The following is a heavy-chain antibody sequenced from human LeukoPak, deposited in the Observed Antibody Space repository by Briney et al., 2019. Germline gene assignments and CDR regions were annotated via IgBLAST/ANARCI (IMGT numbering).Heavy chain of an antibody. V-gene: IGHV3-9*03. J-gene: IGHJ4*02. D-gene: IGHD6-13*01. CDR1: GFTFDDYA. Sequence: GGSLRLSCAASGFTFDDYAMHWVRQAPGKGLEWVAGISWNSGSVNYADSVKGRFTISRDNAKNSLFLQMNSLRAEDMALYYCVKDMGYSSSSGFDYWGQGTLVTVSS. CDR3: VKDMGYSSSSGFDY. CDR2: ISWNSGSV.